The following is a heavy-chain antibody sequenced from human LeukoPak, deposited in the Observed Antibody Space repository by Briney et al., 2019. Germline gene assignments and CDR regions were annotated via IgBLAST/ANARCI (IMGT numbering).Heavy chain of an antibody. V-gene: IGHV1-18*01. CDR2: ISAYNGNT. Sequence: ASVKVSCKASGYTFTSYGISWVRQAPGQGREWMGWISAYNGNTNYAQKLQGRVTMTTDTSTSTAYMELRSLRSDDTAVYYCARENYYDSSGYYPDFDYWGERTLVTVSS. D-gene: IGHD3-22*01. J-gene: IGHJ4*02. CDR1: GYTFTSYG. CDR3: ARENYYDSSGYYPDFDY.